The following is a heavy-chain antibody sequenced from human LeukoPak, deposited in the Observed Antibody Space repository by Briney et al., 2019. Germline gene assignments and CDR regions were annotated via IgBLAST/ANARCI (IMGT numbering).Heavy chain of an antibody. CDR2: IRSKANSYAT. CDR3: AKDSAWGRYDD. Sequence: PGGSLRLSCAASGFTFSGSAMHWVRQASGKGLEWVGRIRSKANSYATAYAASVKGRFTISRDDSKNTLYLQMNSLRAEDRAVYYCAKDSAWGRYDDWGQGTLVTVSS. V-gene: IGHV3-73*01. J-gene: IGHJ1*01. D-gene: IGHD3-16*01. CDR1: GFTFSGSA.